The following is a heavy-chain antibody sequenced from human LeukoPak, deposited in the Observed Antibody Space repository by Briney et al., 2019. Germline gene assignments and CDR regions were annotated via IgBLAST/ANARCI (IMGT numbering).Heavy chain of an antibody. V-gene: IGHV1-2*02. CDR3: ARDPSTSGWTPALDY. CDR2: INPNSGGT. J-gene: IGHJ4*02. CDR1: GYTFTGYY. D-gene: IGHD6-19*01. Sequence: ASVKVSCKASGYTFTGYYMHWVRQAPGQGLEWMGWINPNSGGTNYAQKFQGRVTMTRDTSISTAYMELSRLRSDDTAVYYCARDPSTSGWTPALDYWGQGTLVTVSS.